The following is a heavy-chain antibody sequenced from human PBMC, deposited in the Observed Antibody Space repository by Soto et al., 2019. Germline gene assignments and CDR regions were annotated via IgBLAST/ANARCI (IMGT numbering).Heavy chain of an antibody. CDR3: ARHRESYGDYYYGMDV. D-gene: IGHD3-10*01. V-gene: IGHV4-59*08. J-gene: IGHJ6*02. CDR1: GGSISSYY. CDR2: IYYSGST. Sequence: SETLSLTCTVSGGSISSYYWSWIRQPPGKGLEWIGYIYYSGSTNYNPSLKSRVTISVDTSKNQFSLKLSSVTAADTAVYYCARHRESYGDYYYGMDVWGQGTTVTVSS.